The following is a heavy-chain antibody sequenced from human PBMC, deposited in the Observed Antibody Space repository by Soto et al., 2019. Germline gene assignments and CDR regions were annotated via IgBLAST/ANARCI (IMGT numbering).Heavy chain of an antibody. CDR1: AFTLSSYW. V-gene: IGHV3-7*01. J-gene: IGHJ4*02. CDR3: ARGTLMTTMTARYDY. CDR2: IKQDGSEK. D-gene: IGHD4-17*01. Sequence: PGGSLRLSCTASAFTLSSYWMSWVRQAPGKGLEWVANIKQDGSEKYYVDSVKGRFTISRDDAKNSLYLQMNSLRAEDTAVYYCARGTLMTTMTARYDYWGQGTLVTVSS.